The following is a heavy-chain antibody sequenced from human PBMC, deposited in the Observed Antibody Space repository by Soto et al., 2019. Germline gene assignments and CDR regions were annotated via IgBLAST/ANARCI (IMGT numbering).Heavy chain of an antibody. CDR2: ISRNGNTT. Sequence: EVQLVESGGGLVQPGGSLRLSCAASGFTFNFYAMHWVRQAPGKGLEYVSAISRNGNTTYYANSVKGRFTISRDNSKNTLYLQMGSLRREDMAVYYCASQLSADAFDIWGPGTMVIVSS. CDR1: GFTFNFYA. V-gene: IGHV3-64*01. J-gene: IGHJ3*02. D-gene: IGHD2-2*01. CDR3: ASQLSADAFDI.